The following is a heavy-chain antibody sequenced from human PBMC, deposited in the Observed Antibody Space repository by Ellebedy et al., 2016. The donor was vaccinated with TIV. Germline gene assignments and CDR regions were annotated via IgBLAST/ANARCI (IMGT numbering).Heavy chain of an antibody. D-gene: IGHD6-13*01. J-gene: IGHJ4*02. Sequence: PGGSLRLSCAASGFTFSSYWMSWVRQAPGKGLEWVANIKQDGSEKYYVDSVKGRFTISRDNSKNTLYLQMNSLRAEDTAVYYCARDLTSAAADYWGQGTLVTVSS. V-gene: IGHV3-7*01. CDR1: GFTFSSYW. CDR2: IKQDGSEK. CDR3: ARDLTSAAADY.